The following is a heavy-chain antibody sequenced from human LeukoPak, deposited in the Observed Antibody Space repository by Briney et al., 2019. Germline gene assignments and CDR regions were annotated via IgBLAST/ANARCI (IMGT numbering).Heavy chain of an antibody. CDR3: ARDRGHAYFFDY. CDR1: GFTFSNYW. V-gene: IGHV3-74*01. Sequence: GGSLRLSCAASGFTFSNYWMHWVRQAPGEGRVWVSGVNTDGSATTYADSVKGRFTISRDNAKNTVYLQMNSLRAEDTAVYYCARDRGHAYFFDYWGQGALVTVSS. J-gene: IGHJ4*02. D-gene: IGHD2-2*01. CDR2: VNTDGSAT.